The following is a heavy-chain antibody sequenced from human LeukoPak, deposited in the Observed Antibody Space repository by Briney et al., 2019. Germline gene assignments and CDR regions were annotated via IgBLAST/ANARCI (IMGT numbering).Heavy chain of an antibody. CDR2: ISSSSSYI. D-gene: IGHD2-8*01. Sequence: GGSLRLSCAASGFTFSSYSMNWVRQAPGKGLEWVSSISSSSSYIYYADSVKGRFTISRDNAKNSLYLQMNSLRAEDTAVYYCARVLDFCTNGVCYTPDYWGQGTLVTVSS. CDR3: ARVLDFCTNGVCYTPDY. V-gene: IGHV3-21*01. CDR1: GFTFSSYS. J-gene: IGHJ4*02.